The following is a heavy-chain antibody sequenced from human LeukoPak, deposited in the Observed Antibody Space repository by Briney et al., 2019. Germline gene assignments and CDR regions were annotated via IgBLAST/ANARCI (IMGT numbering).Heavy chain of an antibody. CDR2: INHSGST. CDR3: ARGTRYYGSGLPIFDY. CDR1: GGSFSGYY. Sequence: SETLSLTCAVYGGSFSGYYWSWIRQPPGKGLEWIGEINHSGSTNYNPFLKSRVTISVDTSKNQFSLKLSSVTAADTAVYYCARGTRYYGSGLPIFDYWGQGTLVTVSS. D-gene: IGHD3-10*01. J-gene: IGHJ4*02. V-gene: IGHV4-34*01.